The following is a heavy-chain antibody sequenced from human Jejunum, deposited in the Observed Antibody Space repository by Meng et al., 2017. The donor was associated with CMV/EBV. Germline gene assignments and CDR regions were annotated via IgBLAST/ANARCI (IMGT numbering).Heavy chain of an antibody. D-gene: IGHD5-18*01. V-gene: IGHV3-7*04. Sequence: SSYWMSWVRQAPGGGLEWVAGIRQDGSEKNYMSSIKDRFTISRENAKNSLYLQMNSLRAEDTAVYYCARDRYSYGRYYYYYAMDVWSQGATVTVSS. CDR2: IRQDGSEK. CDR3: ARDRYSYGRYYYYYAMDV. CDR1: SSYW. J-gene: IGHJ6*02.